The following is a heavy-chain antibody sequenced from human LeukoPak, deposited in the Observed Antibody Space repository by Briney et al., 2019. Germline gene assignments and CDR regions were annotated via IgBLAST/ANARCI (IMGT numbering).Heavy chain of an antibody. CDR2: ISGSGGST. V-gene: IGHV3-23*01. D-gene: IGHD3-16*02. CDR3: AKAYDYVWGSYRSHYFDC. J-gene: IGHJ4*02. Sequence: GGSLRLSCAASGFTFSSYAMSWVRQAPGKGLEWVSGISGSGGSTYHAGSVRGRFTISRDNSKNTLYLQMNSLRAADTAEYYCAKAYDYVWGSYRSHYFDCWGQGTLVTVSS. CDR1: GFTFSSYA.